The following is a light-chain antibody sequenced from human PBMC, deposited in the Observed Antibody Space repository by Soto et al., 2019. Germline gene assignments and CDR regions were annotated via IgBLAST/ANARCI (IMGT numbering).Light chain of an antibody. CDR2: KAS. CDR1: QTISSW. CDR3: QHYNSYSEA. J-gene: IGKJ1*01. V-gene: IGKV1-5*03. Sequence: DIHMTQSPSTLSLSVLDIVTITCRASQTISSWLAWYQQKPGKAPKLLIYKASTLKSGVPSRFRGSGSGTEFTLTISSLQPDDFATYYCQHYNSYSEAFGQGTKVDIK.